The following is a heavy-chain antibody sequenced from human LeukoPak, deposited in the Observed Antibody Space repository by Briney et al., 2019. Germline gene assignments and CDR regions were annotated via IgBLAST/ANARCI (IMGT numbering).Heavy chain of an antibody. CDR3: ARDRGDPYSFDY. CDR1: GYTFTVYY. J-gene: IGHJ4*02. Sequence: ASVKVSCKASGYTFTVYYMHWVRQASGQGLEYMGWINPNSGGTNYAQKFQSRVTVTRDTSIATAYMELSRLTSDDTAVYYCARDRGDPYSFDYWGQGTMVTVSS. V-gene: IGHV1-2*02. CDR2: INPNSGGT. D-gene: IGHD2-21*01.